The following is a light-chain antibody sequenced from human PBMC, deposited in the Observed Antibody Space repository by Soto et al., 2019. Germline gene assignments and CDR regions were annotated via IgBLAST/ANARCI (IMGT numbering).Light chain of an antibody. J-gene: IGKJ5*01. CDR1: QDSTKY. CDR3: QQYNSYSIT. V-gene: IGKV1-13*02. CDR2: DAS. Sequence: AIQLTQSPSSLSASVGDRVTITCRASQDSTKYLAWYQQKPGKAPKLLIYDASSLESGVPSRFSGSGSGTEFTLTISSLQPDDFATYYCQQYNSYSITFGQGTRLEI.